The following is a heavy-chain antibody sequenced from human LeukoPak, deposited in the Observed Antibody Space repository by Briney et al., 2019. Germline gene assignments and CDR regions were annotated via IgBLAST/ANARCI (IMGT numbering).Heavy chain of an antibody. D-gene: IGHD3-3*01. CDR3: TTGPNDFWSGYAFDY. J-gene: IGHJ4*02. V-gene: IGHV3-15*01. CDR2: IKSKTDGGTT. Sequence: TGGSLRLSCAASGFTFSNAWMSWVRQAPGKGLEWVGRIKSKTDGGTTDYAAPVKGRFTISRDDSKNTLYLQMNSLKTEDTAVYYCTTGPNDFWSGYAFDYWGQGTLVTVSS. CDR1: GFTFSNAW.